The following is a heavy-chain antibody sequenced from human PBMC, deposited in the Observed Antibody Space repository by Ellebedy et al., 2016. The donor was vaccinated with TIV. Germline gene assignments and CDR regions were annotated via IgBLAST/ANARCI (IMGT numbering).Heavy chain of an antibody. J-gene: IGHJ4*02. D-gene: IGHD2-21*02. CDR1: GGSISSSVYY. CDR3: ARHRTRTVVATDVFDY. CDR2: IYYSGST. V-gene: IGHV4-39*01. Sequence: MPSETLSLTCTVSGGSISSSVYYWGWIRQPPGKGLEWIGIIYYSGSTHYNPSLKSQITISLDTAKNQFSLRLGSVTAADTAVYYCARHRTRTVVATDVFDYWGQGSLVTVSS.